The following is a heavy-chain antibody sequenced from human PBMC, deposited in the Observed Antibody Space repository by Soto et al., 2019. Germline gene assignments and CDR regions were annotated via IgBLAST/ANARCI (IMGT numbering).Heavy chain of an antibody. V-gene: IGHV4-61*01. Sequence: PSETLSLTCTVSGGSVSSGSYYWSWIRQPPGKGLEWIGYINYSGSTNYNPSLKSRVTISVDTSKNQFSLKLSSVTAADTAVYYCARGGAVAGFDYWGQGTLVTVSS. D-gene: IGHD6-19*01. CDR1: GGSVSSGSYY. J-gene: IGHJ4*02. CDR3: ARGGAVAGFDY. CDR2: INYSGST.